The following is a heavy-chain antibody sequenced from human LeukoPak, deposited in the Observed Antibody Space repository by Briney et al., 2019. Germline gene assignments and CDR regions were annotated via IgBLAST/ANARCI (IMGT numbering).Heavy chain of an antibody. J-gene: IGHJ4*02. CDR3: ARVKGSGWDFDY. CDR2: MSSSGSYT. CDR1: GFNFSDYF. D-gene: IGHD6-19*01. V-gene: IGHV3-11*06. Sequence: NPGGSLRLSCAASGFNFSDYFMNWLRQAPGKGLEWVSYMSSSGSYTNYADSVKGRFTISRDTAKKSLSLQMNSLRAEDTAVYYCARVKGSGWDFDYWGRGTLVTVSS.